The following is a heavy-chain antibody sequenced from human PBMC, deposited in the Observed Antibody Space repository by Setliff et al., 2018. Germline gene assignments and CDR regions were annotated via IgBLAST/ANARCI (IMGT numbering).Heavy chain of an antibody. CDR3: VRSPPNRGVGQGHYMDV. D-gene: IGHD1-26*01. CDR1: GGTFSSYA. CDR2: ISAYSGNT. Sequence: ASVKVSCKASGGTFSSYAIDWVRQAPGQGLEWMGWISAYSGNTNYPQWLQDRVTMTIDTSATTVYMELQSLRSDDTAVYYCVRSPPNRGVGQGHYMDVWGKGTTVTVSS. V-gene: IGHV1-18*01. J-gene: IGHJ6*03.